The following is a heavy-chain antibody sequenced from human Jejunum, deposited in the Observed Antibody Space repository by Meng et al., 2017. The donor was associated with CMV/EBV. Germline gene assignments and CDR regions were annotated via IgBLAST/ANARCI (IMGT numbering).Heavy chain of an antibody. CDR1: GYKFTDYY. V-gene: IGHV1-46*01. CDR2: INPSRGIT. D-gene: IGHD3-16*01. J-gene: IGHJ4*02. CDR3: ARGTQGAYLDI. Sequence: QIQLVQSGAEMKKPGASVKVSCKASGYKFTDYYLHWVRQAPGQGLEWMGIINPSRGITNFAQKFRDRLTMTRDTSTTTVYMELSSLTSDDTAVYYCARGTQGAYLDIWGQGTLVTVSS.